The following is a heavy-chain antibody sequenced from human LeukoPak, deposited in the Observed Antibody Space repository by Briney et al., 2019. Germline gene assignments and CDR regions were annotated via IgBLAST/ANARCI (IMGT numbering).Heavy chain of an antibody. Sequence: SETLSLTCAVSGGSISSSNWWSWVRQPPGKGLEWIGEIYHSGSTNYNPSLKSRVTISVDTSKNQFSLKLRSVTAADTAVYYCARQLSGYSYGSFAYWGQGTLVTVSS. CDR2: IYHSGST. CDR3: ARQLSGYSYGSFAY. V-gene: IGHV4-4*02. D-gene: IGHD5-18*01. CDR1: GGSISSSNW. J-gene: IGHJ4*02.